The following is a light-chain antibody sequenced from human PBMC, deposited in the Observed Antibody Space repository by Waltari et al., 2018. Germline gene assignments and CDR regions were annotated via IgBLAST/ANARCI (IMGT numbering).Light chain of an antibody. Sequence: QSALTQPASVSGSPGQSITISCTGTSSAVGGYNYVSWYQQHPGKAPKLMIYYVSNRPSGVSNRFSGSKSGNTASLTISGLQAEDEADYYCSSYTSSSTLVFGGGTKLTVL. J-gene: IGLJ3*02. CDR1: SSAVGGYNY. CDR2: YVS. CDR3: SSYTSSSTLV. V-gene: IGLV2-14*01.